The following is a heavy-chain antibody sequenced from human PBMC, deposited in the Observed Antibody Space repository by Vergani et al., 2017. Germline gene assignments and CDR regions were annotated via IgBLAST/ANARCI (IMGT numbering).Heavy chain of an antibody. CDR2: IIPIFGTA. V-gene: IGHV1-69*01. CDR3: ATSPSVTGRKKYSVSYDWFDP. D-gene: IGHD1-26*01. Sequence: QVQLVQSGAEVKKPGSSVKVSCKASGGTFSSYAISWVRQAPGQGLEWLGGIIPIFGTANYAQKFEGRDTSTADETTSTTYMELSMLRSDDTAVYYCATSPSVTGRKKYSVSYDWFDPWGQGTLVTVSS. J-gene: IGHJ5*02. CDR1: GGTFSSYA.